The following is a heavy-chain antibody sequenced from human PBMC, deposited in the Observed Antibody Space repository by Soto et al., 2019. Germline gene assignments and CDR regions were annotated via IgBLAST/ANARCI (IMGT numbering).Heavy chain of an antibody. J-gene: IGHJ4*02. CDR2: IYWDDDK. CDR1: GFSLSTSGVG. D-gene: IGHD3-10*01. V-gene: IGHV2-5*02. CDR3: AHIGGSANYYPNYVDY. Sequence: QITLKESGPTLVKPTQTLTLTCTFSGFSLSTSGVGVNWIRQPPGKALEWLALIYWDDDKRYSPSLKTRLTITKDTSRNQVVLTMTNMDPLDTATYYCAHIGGSANYYPNYVDYWGQGSLVTVSS.